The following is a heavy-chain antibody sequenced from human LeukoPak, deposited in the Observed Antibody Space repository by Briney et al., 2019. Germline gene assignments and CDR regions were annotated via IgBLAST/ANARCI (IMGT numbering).Heavy chain of an antibody. J-gene: IGHJ4*02. Sequence: GESLEISCKGSGYSFTSYWIGWVRQMPGKGLEWMGIIYPGDSDTRYSPSFQGQVPISADKSISTAYLQWSSLKASDTAMYYCARQACSSTSCYTTQFDYWGQGTLVTVSS. D-gene: IGHD2-2*02. CDR1: GYSFTSYW. CDR3: ARQACSSTSCYTTQFDY. V-gene: IGHV5-51*01. CDR2: IYPGDSDT.